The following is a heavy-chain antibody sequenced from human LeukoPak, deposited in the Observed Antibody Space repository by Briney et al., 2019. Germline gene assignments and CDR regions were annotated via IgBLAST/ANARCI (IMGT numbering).Heavy chain of an antibody. CDR2: IRSKAYGGTT. CDR1: GFTFGDYA. Sequence: GGSLRLSCIASGFTFGDYAMSWFRQAPGKGLECVGIIRSKAYGGTTKYAASVEGRFTISRDDSKSLAYLQMNSLKTEDTAVYYCTTVIMGTPKDDYWGQGTLVTVSS. D-gene: IGHD4-23*01. CDR3: TTVIMGTPKDDY. V-gene: IGHV3-49*03. J-gene: IGHJ4*02.